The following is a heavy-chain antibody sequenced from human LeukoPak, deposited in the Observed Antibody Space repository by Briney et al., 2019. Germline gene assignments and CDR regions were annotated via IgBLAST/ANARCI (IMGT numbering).Heavy chain of an antibody. V-gene: IGHV3-30-3*01. Sequence: GRSLRLSCAASGFTFSSYAMHWVRQAPGKGLEWVAVISYDGSNKYYADSVKGRFTISRDNSKNTLYLQMNSLRAEDTAVYYCASGEKPSTYYYGSGSYGEGYWGRGTLVTVSS. CDR2: ISYDGSNK. CDR3: ASGEKPSTYYYGSGSYGEGY. CDR1: GFTFSSYA. J-gene: IGHJ4*02. D-gene: IGHD3-10*01.